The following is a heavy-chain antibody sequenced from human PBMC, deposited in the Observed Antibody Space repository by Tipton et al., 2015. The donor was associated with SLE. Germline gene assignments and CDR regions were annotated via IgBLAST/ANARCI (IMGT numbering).Heavy chain of an antibody. V-gene: IGHV3-23*01. Sequence: GSLRLSCAASGFTFSSYAMSWVRQAPGKGLEWVSGIRPSGDATFYADSVKGRFTISRVNSKNTLYLQMDSLRADDTAVYYCANWEVGQFWSGYSWGQGTRVTVSS. CDR1: GFTFSSYA. CDR2: IRPSGDAT. CDR3: ANWEVGQFWSGYS. D-gene: IGHD3-3*01. J-gene: IGHJ4*02.